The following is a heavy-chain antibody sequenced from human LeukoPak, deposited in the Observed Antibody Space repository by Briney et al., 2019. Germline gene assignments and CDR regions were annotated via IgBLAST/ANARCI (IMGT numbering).Heavy chain of an antibody. Sequence: PSETLSLTCTASGGTISSYYWSWIRQPPGKGLEWIGYIYYSGSTNYNPSLKSRVTISVDTSKNQFSLKLSSVTAADTAVYYCARDLCSSTSCYLGYWGQGTLVTVSS. V-gene: IGHV4-59*01. CDR2: IYYSGST. J-gene: IGHJ4*02. D-gene: IGHD2-2*01. CDR3: ARDLCSSTSCYLGY. CDR1: GGTISSYY.